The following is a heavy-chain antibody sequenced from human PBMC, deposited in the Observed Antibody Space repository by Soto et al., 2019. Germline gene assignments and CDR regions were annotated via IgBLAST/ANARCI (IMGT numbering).Heavy chain of an antibody. D-gene: IGHD2-2*02. J-gene: IGHJ6*02. CDR2: IYPGDSDT. V-gene: IGHV5-51*01. CDR3: ARQYCSSTSCYTAYYYYGMDV. CDR1: GYSFTSYW. Sequence: GESLKISCKGSGYSFTSYWIGWVRQMPEKGLKWMEIIYPGDSDTRYSPSFQGQVTISADKSISTAYLQWSSLKASDTAMYYCARQYCSSTSCYTAYYYYGMDVWGQGTTVTVSS.